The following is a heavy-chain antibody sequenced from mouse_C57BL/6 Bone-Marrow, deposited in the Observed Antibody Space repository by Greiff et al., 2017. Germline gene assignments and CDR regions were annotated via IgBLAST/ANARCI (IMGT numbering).Heavy chain of an antibody. V-gene: IGHV14-4*01. CDR1: GFNIKDDY. J-gene: IGHJ2*01. D-gene: IGHD2-4*01. Sequence: EVKLVESGAELVRPGASVKLSCTASGFNIKDDYMHWVQQRPEQGLEWIGWIDPENGDTEYASKFQGKATITADTSSNTAYLQLSSLTSEDTAVYYCTTPIYYDYDLDYWGQGTTLTVSS. CDR2: IDPENGDT. CDR3: TTPIYYDYDLDY.